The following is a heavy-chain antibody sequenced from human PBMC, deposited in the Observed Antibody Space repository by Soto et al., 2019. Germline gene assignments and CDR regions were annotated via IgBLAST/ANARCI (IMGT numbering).Heavy chain of an antibody. D-gene: IGHD3-16*01. J-gene: IGHJ4*02. CDR1: GFSFNSHG. Sequence: QVQLVESGGGVVQPGRSLRLSCTASGFSFNSHGMDWVRQAPGKGLEWVARILYDGSKEYYADSVKGRFTISRDNSENTLYFQMDRLRGEDTAVYYCAKDLALMADYWGQGTPVTVSS. CDR3: AKDLALMADY. V-gene: IGHV3-30*18. CDR2: ILYDGSKE.